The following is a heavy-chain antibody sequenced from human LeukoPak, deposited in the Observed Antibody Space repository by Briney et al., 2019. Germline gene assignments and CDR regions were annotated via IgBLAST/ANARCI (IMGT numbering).Heavy chain of an antibody. J-gene: IGHJ3*02. D-gene: IGHD2-8*01. CDR1: GLSFTNYW. Sequence: GESLKISCKGSGLSFTNYWITWVRQMPGKGLEWMGIIYPGDSDTKYSPSFQGQVTISADKSISTAYLQWSSLKTSDTAMYYCARSRNGVSPDDAFDIWGQGTMVTVSS. CDR3: ARSRNGVSPDDAFDI. CDR2: IYPGDSDT. V-gene: IGHV5-51*01.